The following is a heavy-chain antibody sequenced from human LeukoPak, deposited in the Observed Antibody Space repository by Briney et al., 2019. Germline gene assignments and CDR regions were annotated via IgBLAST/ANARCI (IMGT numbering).Heavy chain of an antibody. CDR3: ARERGRAAARPSYYYYGMDV. D-gene: IGHD6-6*01. Sequence: PGGSLRLSCAASGFTFSSYSMNWVRQAPGKGLEWVSSISSSSSYIYYADSVKGRFTISRDNAKNSLYLQMNSLRAEDTAVYYCARERGRAAARPSYYYYGMDVWGQGTTVTVSS. V-gene: IGHV3-21*01. CDR2: ISSSSSYI. J-gene: IGHJ6*02. CDR1: GFTFSSYS.